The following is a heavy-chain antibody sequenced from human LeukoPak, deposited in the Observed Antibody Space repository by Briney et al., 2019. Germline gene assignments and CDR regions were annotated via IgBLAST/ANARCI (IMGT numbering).Heavy chain of an antibody. J-gene: IGHJ6*02. CDR3: ARSGYSYGYYYYGMDV. Sequence: SETLSLTCTVSGGSISSYYWSWIRQPPGKGLEWIGYIYYSGSTNYNPSLKSRVTISVDTSKNQFSLKLSSVTAADTAVYYCARSGYSYGYYYYGMDVWGQGTTITVSS. CDR2: IYYSGST. CDR1: GGSISSYY. D-gene: IGHD5-18*01. V-gene: IGHV4-59*01.